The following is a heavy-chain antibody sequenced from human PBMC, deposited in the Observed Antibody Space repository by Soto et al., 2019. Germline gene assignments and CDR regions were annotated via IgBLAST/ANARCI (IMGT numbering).Heavy chain of an antibody. Sequence: PGGSLRLSCTASGFSFGYYDMHWVRRVRGKGLEWVSGIDTVGDSYYPGSVRGRFTISRDNAKTSLYLEMNIVRADDTAVYYCARGGFSSGWHYFDYWGPGILVTGSS. V-gene: IGHV3-13*01. D-gene: IGHD6-19*01. CDR3: ARGGFSSGWHYFDY. CDR2: IDTVGDS. J-gene: IGHJ4*02. CDR1: GFSFGYYD.